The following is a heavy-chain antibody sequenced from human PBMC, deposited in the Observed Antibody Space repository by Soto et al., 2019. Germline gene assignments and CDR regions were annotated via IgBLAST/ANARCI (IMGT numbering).Heavy chain of an antibody. V-gene: IGHV3-11*01. CDR1: GFTFRDYH. CDR2: ISHSGKTI. J-gene: IGHJ3*01. CDR3: TRRDSGAFDV. Sequence: GGSLRLSCATSGFTFRDYHFSWIRQAPGKGLEWISYISHSGKTIYYADSVKGRFTISRDDAKNTLYLQINSLRAEDTAMYYCTRRDSGAFDVWGHGTMVTVSS.